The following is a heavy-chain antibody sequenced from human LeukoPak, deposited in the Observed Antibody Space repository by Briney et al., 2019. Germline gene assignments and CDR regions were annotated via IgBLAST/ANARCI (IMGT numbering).Heavy chain of an antibody. CDR2: INGDGSLI. CDR3: ATVGQVDFIAVSPIQT. CDR1: GMTLSNYW. J-gene: IGHJ4*02. D-gene: IGHD6-19*01. Sequence: GGSLRLSCAASGMTLSNYWMHWVRQAPGKGLVWVSGINGDGSLIGYADSVKGRFTISKDNAKNTLYLQMNSLRAEDTAMYYCATVGQVDFIAVSPIQTWGQGTLVTVSS. V-gene: IGHV3-74*01.